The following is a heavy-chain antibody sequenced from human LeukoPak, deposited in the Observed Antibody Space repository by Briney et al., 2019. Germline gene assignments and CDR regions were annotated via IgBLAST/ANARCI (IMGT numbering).Heavy chain of an antibody. Sequence: GASVKVSCKASGGTFSSYAISWVRQAPGQGLEWTGGIIPIFGTANCAQKFQGRVTITADKSTSTAYMELSGLRSEDTAVYYCASTVTRYFDYWGQGTLVTVSS. CDR1: GGTFSSYA. CDR2: IIPIFGTA. D-gene: IGHD4-17*01. J-gene: IGHJ4*02. V-gene: IGHV1-69*06. CDR3: ASTVTRYFDY.